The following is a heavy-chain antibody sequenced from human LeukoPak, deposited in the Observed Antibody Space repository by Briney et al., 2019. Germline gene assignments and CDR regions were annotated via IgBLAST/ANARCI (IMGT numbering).Heavy chain of an antibody. D-gene: IGHD4-11*01. CDR3: TGGTTVTTLDY. CDR1: GFSSSDSA. V-gene: IGHV3-73*01. J-gene: IGHJ4*02. Sequence: GGSLSPSCAASGFSSSDSAMHWVRQASGKGLEWVGRIRSKADNYATEYGASVKGRFTISRDDSKNTAYLQMNSLKTEDTAVYYCTGGTTVTTLDYWGQGTLVTVSS. CDR2: IRSKADNYAT.